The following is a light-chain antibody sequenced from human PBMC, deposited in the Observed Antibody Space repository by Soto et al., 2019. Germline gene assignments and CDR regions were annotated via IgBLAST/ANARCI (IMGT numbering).Light chain of an antibody. CDR2: GAS. J-gene: IGKJ1*01. CDR3: QQYGSSWT. Sequence: EIVLTQSPGTLSLSPAERATLSCRASQSVSSTYLAWYQQKPGQAPRLLIYGASSRATGIPDRFSGSGSGTDFILTISRLEPEDFAMYYCQQYGSSWTFGQGTKVEIK. CDR1: QSVSSTY. V-gene: IGKV3-20*01.